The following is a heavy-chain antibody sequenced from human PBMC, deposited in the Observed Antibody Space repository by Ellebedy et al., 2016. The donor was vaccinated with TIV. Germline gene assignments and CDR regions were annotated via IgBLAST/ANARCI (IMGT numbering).Heavy chain of an antibody. V-gene: IGHV3-30*14. CDR1: GFTFSTYG. CDR2: ISHDGSNK. CDR3: ARVLPSLFYYDL. J-gene: IGHJ4*02. Sequence: GGSLRLSCAASGFTFSTYGMHWVRQAPGKGLEWVAVISHDGSNKYYADSVKGRFTVSRDNSKDTLSLQMSSLRAEDTAVYFCARVLPSLFYYDLWGQGTPVTVSS. D-gene: IGHD3-16*01.